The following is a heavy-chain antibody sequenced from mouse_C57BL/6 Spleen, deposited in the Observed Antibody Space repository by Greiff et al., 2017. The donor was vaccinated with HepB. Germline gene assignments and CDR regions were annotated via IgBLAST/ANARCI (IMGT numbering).Heavy chain of an antibody. V-gene: IGHV1-76*01. CDR3: ARWGYDYDYFDY. D-gene: IGHD2-4*01. Sequence: QVQLQQSGAELVRPGASVKLSCKASGYTFTDYYINWVKQRPGQGLEWIARIYPGSGNTYYNEKFKGKATLTAEKSSSTAYMQLSSLTSEDSAVYFCARWGYDYDYFDYWGQGTTLTVSS. CDR1: GYTFTDYY. CDR2: IYPGSGNT. J-gene: IGHJ2*01.